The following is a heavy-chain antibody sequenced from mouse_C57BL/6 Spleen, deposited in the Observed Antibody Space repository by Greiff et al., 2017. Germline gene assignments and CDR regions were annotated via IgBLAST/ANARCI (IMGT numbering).Heavy chain of an antibody. J-gene: IGHJ2*01. D-gene: IGHD1-1*01. CDR3: ARGGITTVVAKDY. CDR1: GYTFTSYW. V-gene: IGHV1-72*01. CDR2: IDPNSGGT. Sequence: QVQLKESGAELVKPGASVKLSCKASGYTFTSYWMHWVKQRPGRGLEWTGRIDPNSGGTKYNEKFKSKATLTVDKPSSTAYMQLSSLTSEDSAVYYCARGGITTVVAKDYWGQGTTLTVSS.